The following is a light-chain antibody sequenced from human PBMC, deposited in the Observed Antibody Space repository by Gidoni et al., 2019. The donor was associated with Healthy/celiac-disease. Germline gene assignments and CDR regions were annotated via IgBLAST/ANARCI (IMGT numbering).Light chain of an antibody. CDR3: QKYNSAPWT. CDR1: KVISNY. CDR2: AAS. V-gene: IGKV1-27*01. Sequence: IQMPQSPSCLSASVGDRVTITCRASKVISNYLAWYQQKPGKVPKLLIYAASTLQSGDPSRFSGSGSGTDFTLPISSLQPEDVATYYCQKYNSAPWTFXXXTKVEIK. J-gene: IGKJ1*01.